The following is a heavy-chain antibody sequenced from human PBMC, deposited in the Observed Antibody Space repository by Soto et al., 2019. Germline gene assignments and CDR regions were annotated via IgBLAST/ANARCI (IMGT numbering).Heavy chain of an antibody. D-gene: IGHD6-19*01. CDR3: ARGLITGSHYSGGWYYFDS. CDR1: GESCSAYI. CDR2: INHSGSA. Sequence: PSETLSLTCAVYGESCSAYIWTWIRQNPGKGLQWIGQINHSGSASYNPSLKSRVTISVHTSNSQFSLELSSVTAADTAVYYCARGLITGSHYSGGWYYFDSWGQGTQVTVSS. V-gene: IGHV4-34*01. J-gene: IGHJ4*02.